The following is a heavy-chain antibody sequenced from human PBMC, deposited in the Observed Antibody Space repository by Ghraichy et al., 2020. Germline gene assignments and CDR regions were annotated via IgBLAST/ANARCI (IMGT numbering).Heavy chain of an antibody. CDR3: ACLDSGFFHYFHMDV. Sequence: LSLTCAASGFTFNSYAMTWVRQAPGKGLEWVSGVNDRGGNTNYADSVKGRFTISRDNSKNTLYLQMTSLRAEDTAIYYCACLDSGFFHYFHMDVWGKGTTVTVSS. J-gene: IGHJ6*03. CDR1: GFTFNSYA. D-gene: IGHD3-22*01. V-gene: IGHV3-23*01. CDR2: VNDRGGNT.